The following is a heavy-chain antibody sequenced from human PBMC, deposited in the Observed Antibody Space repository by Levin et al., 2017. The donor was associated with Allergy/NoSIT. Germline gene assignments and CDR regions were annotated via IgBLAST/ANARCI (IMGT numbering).Heavy chain of an antibody. V-gene: IGHV4-30-2*01. Sequence: LRLSCAVSGGSISSGGYSWSWIRQPPGKGLEWIGYIYHSGSTYYNPSLKSRVTISVDRSKNQFSLKLSSVTAADTAVYYCARGGPQYDFWSGYTYRGNYYGMDVWGQGTTVTVSS. J-gene: IGHJ6*02. CDR1: GGSISSGGYS. CDR3: ARGGPQYDFWSGYTYRGNYYGMDV. CDR2: IYHSGST. D-gene: IGHD3-3*01.